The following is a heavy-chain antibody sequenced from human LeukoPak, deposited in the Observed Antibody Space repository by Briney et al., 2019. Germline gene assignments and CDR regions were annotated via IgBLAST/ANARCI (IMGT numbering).Heavy chain of an antibody. J-gene: IGHJ4*02. Sequence: PSETLSLTCTFSVGSFSSYYWSWIRQSPGKGLEWIGYIDYSGSTIYNPSLMSQFTISVDTSKNQFSLNLSSVNAADTAVYYCARHGSDWTFDYWGQGTLVTVSS. CDR2: IDYSGST. CDR1: VGSFSSYY. D-gene: IGHD6-19*01. CDR3: ARHGSDWTFDY. V-gene: IGHV4-59*08.